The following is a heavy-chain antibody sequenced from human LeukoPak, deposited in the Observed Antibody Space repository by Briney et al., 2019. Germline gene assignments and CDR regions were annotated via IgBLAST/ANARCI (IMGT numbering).Heavy chain of an antibody. J-gene: IGHJ6*02. Sequence: ASVKVSCKASGYTFSNQYIHWVRRAPGQGLEWMGIINPNGGTTSNAQKFQGRVTMTRDTSISTAYMELSRLRSDDTAVYYCARGSSGWYYYYGMDVWGQGTTVTVSS. D-gene: IGHD6-19*01. CDR1: GYTFSNQY. CDR2: INPNGGTT. V-gene: IGHV1-46*01. CDR3: ARGSSGWYYYYGMDV.